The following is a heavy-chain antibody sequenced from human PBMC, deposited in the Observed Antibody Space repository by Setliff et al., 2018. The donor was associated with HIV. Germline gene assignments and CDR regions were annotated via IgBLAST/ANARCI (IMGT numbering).Heavy chain of an antibody. J-gene: IGHJ3*02. CDR3: ARVRYCGGDCYPDAFDI. CDR1: GYTFTGYY. Sequence: GASVKVSCKASGYTFTGYYMHWVRQAPGQGLEWMGWINPNSGGTNYAQKFQGRVTMTRDTSISTVYMELSRLRSDDTAGYYGARVRYCGGDCYPDAFDIWGQGTMVTVSS. V-gene: IGHV1-2*02. D-gene: IGHD2-21*02. CDR2: INPNSGGT.